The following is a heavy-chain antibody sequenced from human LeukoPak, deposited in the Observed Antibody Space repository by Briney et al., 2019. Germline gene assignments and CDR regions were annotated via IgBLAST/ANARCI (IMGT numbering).Heavy chain of an antibody. CDR1: GFTFNTYW. CDR2: ISADGTTT. J-gene: IGHJ6*02. CDR3: ARGHYYGMDV. Sequence: GGSLRLSCVASGFTFNTYWIHWVRQGPGKGLVWVSLISADGTTTTYADPVKGRFTISRDNAKNTLYLQMNSLRAEDTAVYYCARGHYYGMDVWGQGTTVTVSS. V-gene: IGHV3-74*01.